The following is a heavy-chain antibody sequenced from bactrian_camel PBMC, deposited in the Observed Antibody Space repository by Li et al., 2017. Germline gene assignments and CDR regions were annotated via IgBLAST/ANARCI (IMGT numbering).Heavy chain of an antibody. Sequence: VQLVESGGGSVQAGGSMRLSCAASVYDLSTYCLGWFREAPGKEREGVALIDTDGTATYADSIKGRFTISQDSAKNTLYLQMNSLKPEDTAMYYCAADQQYGGSCDTFGYWGQGTQVTVS. CDR3: AADQQYGGSCDTFGY. CDR2: IDTDGTAT. J-gene: IGHJ6*01. CDR1: VYDLSTYC. D-gene: IGHD6*01. V-gene: IGHV3S6*01.